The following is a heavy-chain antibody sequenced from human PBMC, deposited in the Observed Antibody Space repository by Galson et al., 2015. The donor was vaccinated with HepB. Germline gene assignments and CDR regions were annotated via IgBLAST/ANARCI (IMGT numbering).Heavy chain of an antibody. CDR3: ARSSYDTDAFDI. CDR2: ISYDGSNK. Sequence: SCKASGYTFSNYAMHWVRQAPGKGLEWVAVISYDGSNKYYADSVKGRFTISRDNSKNTLYLQMNSLRAEDTAVYYCARSSYDTDAFDIWGQGTMVTVSS. V-gene: IGHV3-30-3*01. D-gene: IGHD3-9*01. CDR1: GYTFSNYA. J-gene: IGHJ3*02.